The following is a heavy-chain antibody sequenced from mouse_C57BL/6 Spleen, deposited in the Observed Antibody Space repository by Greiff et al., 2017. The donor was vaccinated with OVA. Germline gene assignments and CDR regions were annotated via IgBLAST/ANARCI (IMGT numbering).Heavy chain of an antibody. Sequence: EVKLMESGGDLVKPGGSLKLSCAASGFTFSSYGMSWVRQTPDKRLEWVATISSGGSYTYYPDSVKGRFTISRDNAKNTLYLQMSSLKSEDTAMYYCARHPIYDGYYPYYYAMDYWGQGTSVTVSS. J-gene: IGHJ4*01. CDR2: ISSGGSYT. V-gene: IGHV5-6*01. D-gene: IGHD2-3*01. CDR1: GFTFSSYG. CDR3: ARHPIYDGYYPYYYAMDY.